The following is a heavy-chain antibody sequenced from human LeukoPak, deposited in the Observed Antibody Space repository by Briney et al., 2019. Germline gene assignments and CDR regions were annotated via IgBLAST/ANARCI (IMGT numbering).Heavy chain of an antibody. D-gene: IGHD3-9*01. CDR2: ISASGGTT. Sequence: SGGSLRLSCAASGFNVSDFYMNWVRRAPGEGLEWVSVISASGGTTNYIDSVKGRFTISRDTSKNTVYLQLSSLRVEDTAVYYCAKDSPYYDLLTGYHYYMDVWGKGTTVTVSS. J-gene: IGHJ6*03. V-gene: IGHV3-23*01. CDR3: AKDSPYYDLLTGYHYYMDV. CDR1: GFNVSDFY.